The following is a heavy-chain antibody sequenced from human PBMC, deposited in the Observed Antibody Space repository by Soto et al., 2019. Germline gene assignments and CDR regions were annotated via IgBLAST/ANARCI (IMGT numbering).Heavy chain of an antibody. Sequence: EVQLVESGGGRVKPGGSLRLSCAASGFTFTRYSMNWFPQAPGKGLEWVSSISSTTNYIYSGDSMKGRFTISRDNAKNSLYLEMNSLRAEDTAVYYCARESEDLTSNFDDWGQGTLVTVSS. J-gene: IGHJ4*02. V-gene: IGHV3-21*06. CDR3: ARESEDLTSNFDD. CDR2: ISSTTNYI. CDR1: GFTFTRYS.